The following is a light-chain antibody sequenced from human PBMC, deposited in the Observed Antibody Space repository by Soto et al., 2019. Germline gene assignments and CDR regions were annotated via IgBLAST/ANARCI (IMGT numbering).Light chain of an antibody. CDR2: GAS. V-gene: IGKV3-20*01. CDR1: QSVSSSY. Sequence: IVLTQSPGTLSLSPGERATPSCRASQSVSSSYLAWYQQKPGQAPRLLIYGASSRATGIPDRFSGSGSGTDFTLTINRVEPEDFAVYFCQQYAGSPRTFGQGTKVDIK. J-gene: IGKJ1*01. CDR3: QQYAGSPRT.